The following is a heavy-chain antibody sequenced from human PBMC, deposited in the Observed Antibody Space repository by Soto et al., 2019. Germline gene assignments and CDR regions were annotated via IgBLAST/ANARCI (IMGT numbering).Heavy chain of an antibody. J-gene: IGHJ4*02. V-gene: IGHV3-30-3*01. CDR3: ARGKDDSSAPFDY. CDR1: GFTFSSYA. CDR2: ISYDGSNK. D-gene: IGHD3-22*01. Sequence: PGGSLRLSCAASGFTFSSYAMHWVRQAPGKGLEWVAVISYDGSNKYYADSVKGRFTISRDNSKNTLYLQMNSLRAEDTAVYYCARGKDDSSAPFDYWGQGTLVTVSS.